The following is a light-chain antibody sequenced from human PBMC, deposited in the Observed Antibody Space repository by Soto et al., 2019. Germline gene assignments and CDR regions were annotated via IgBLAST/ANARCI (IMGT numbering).Light chain of an antibody. Sequence: DIQMTQSRSSLFASVGCRFTITCRASQNIGSFLNWHQQKPGKAPNVLSKVASTLRRWVPSRCSGSGAGTDFKLTINSLTPEAFATYFCQQSITTPLTFGGGTKVYIK. CDR2: VAS. CDR1: QNIGSF. J-gene: IGKJ4*01. CDR3: QQSITTPLT. V-gene: IGKV1-39*01.